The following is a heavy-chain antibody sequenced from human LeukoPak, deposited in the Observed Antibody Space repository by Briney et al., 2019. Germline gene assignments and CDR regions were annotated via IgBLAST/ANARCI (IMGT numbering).Heavy chain of an antibody. CDR3: ARDSRHHRFLYWDWFDP. CDR1: GFIFSDYG. CDR2: ISVGSRYI. J-gene: IGHJ5*02. V-gene: IGHV3-21*06. D-gene: IGHD2/OR15-2a*01. Sequence: KPGGSLRLSCAASGFIFSDYGMDWVRQAPGKGLEWVSSISVGSRYIFYADSVKGRFTISRDNAKNSLYLHMNSLRAEDTAVYYCARDSRHHRFLYWDWFDPWGQGTLVTVSS.